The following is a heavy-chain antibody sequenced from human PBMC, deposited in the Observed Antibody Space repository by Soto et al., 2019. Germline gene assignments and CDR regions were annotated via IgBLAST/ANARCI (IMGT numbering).Heavy chain of an antibody. V-gene: IGHV1-18*01. CDR2: ISAYNGNT. J-gene: IGHJ4*02. Sequence: ASVKVSCKASGYTFTSYGISWVRQAPGQGLEWMGWISAYNGNTNYAQKLQGRVTMTTDTSTSTAYMELRGLRSDDTAVYYCARDLRGPLGYCSSTSCSSLDYWGQGTLVTVSS. CDR1: GYTFTSYG. D-gene: IGHD2-2*01. CDR3: ARDLRGPLGYCSSTSCSSLDY.